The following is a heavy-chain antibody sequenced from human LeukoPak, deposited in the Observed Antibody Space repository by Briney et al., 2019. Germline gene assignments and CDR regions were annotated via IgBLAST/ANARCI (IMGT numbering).Heavy chain of an antibody. V-gene: IGHV1-24*01. D-gene: IGHD6-19*01. J-gene: IGHJ4*02. Sequence: GASVKVSCKVSGDSLSDLSMHWVRRTPGEGLELMGGVNLENGETIYAQKFQGRVTMTADTSTDTAYMELSSLRSEDTAVYYCARLGAVAGPFYFDYWGQGTLVTVSS. CDR3: ARLGAVAGPFYFDY. CDR1: GDSLSDLS. CDR2: VNLENGET.